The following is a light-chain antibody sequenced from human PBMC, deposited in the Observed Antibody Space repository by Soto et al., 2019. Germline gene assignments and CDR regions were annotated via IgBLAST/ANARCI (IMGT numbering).Light chain of an antibody. CDR2: GAS. CDR1: QSVSGN. Sequence: EVVMTQSPATLSVSPGERVTLSCTASQSVSGNLAWYQQKPGQAPWLLIHGASTRATDIPARFSGSGSGTEFTLTITSLQSEDFAVYYCQQYHNWPPGLTFGGGTRVETK. CDR3: QQYHNWPPGLT. V-gene: IGKV3-15*01. J-gene: IGKJ4*01.